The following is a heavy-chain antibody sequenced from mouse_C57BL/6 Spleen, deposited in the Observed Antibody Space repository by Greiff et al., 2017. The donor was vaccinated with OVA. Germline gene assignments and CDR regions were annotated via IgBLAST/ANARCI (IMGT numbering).Heavy chain of an antibody. CDR3: TTRDY. J-gene: IGHJ2*01. CDR1: GFNIKDDY. V-gene: IGHV14-4*01. CDR2: IYPGNGDT. Sequence: VQLQQSGAELVRPGASVKLSCTASGFNIKDDYMHWVKQRPEQGLEWIGWIYPGNGDTEYASKFQGKATITANTTSNTAYLQLSSLTSEDTAVYYCTTRDYWGQGTTLTVSS.